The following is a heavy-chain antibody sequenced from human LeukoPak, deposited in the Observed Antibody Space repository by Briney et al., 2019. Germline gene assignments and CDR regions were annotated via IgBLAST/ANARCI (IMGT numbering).Heavy chain of an antibody. CDR3: AKDKSPWAYYFDY. Sequence: GGSLRLSCAASGFTFTTYTMTWVRQAPGKGLEWVSAISGSGGRTNYADSVKGRFNISRDNSKNTLYQEMDSLRAEDTAVYYCAKDKSPWAYYFDYWGQGTLVTVSS. V-gene: IGHV3-23*01. D-gene: IGHD1-26*01. CDR2: ISGSGGRT. J-gene: IGHJ4*02. CDR1: GFTFTTYT.